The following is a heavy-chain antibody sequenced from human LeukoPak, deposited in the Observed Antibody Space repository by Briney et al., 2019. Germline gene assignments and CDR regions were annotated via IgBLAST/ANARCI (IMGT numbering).Heavy chain of an antibody. CDR2: INTNTGNP. Sequence: GASVKVSCKASGGTFSSYAISWVRQAPGQGLEWMGWINTNTGNPTYAQGFTGRFVFSLDTSVSTAYLQISSLKAEDTAVYYCARDFADGDFWSGYSQRIRDLDYWGQGTLVTVSS. CDR3: ARDFADGDFWSGYSQRIRDLDY. V-gene: IGHV7-4-1*02. J-gene: IGHJ4*02. CDR1: GGTFSSYA. D-gene: IGHD3-3*01.